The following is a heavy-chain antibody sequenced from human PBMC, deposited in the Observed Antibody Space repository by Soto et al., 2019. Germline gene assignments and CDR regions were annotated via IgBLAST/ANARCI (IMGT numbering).Heavy chain of an antibody. CDR2: IDPSGGVT. V-gene: IGHV1-46*01. J-gene: IGHJ4*02. Sequence: ASVKVSCKASGYTFTKFHIHWVRQAPGQGLEWMGMIDPSGGVTRDAQRFQGRITMTSDTSTSSVYMELRGLTSEDTAVYYCARDVIDRDNYETIGYYFDHWGPGTLVTVSS. CDR1: GYTFTKFH. CDR3: ARDVIDRDNYETIGYYFDH. D-gene: IGHD3-16*01.